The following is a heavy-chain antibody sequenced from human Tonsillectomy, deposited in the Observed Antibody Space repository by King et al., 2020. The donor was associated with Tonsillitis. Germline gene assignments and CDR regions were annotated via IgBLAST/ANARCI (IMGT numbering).Heavy chain of an antibody. V-gene: IGHV4-39*07. CDR1: GDSISNNNYL. J-gene: IGHJ5*02. Sequence: QLQESGPGLVKPSETLSLTCSVSGDSISNNNYLWGWVRQPPGQGLKWIGSIHYSGTTYYNPSLKSRVTISVDTSKNRFSLKMTFVTAADTAVYYCARHPVWWSDRRSVWFDPWGQGTLVTVSS. CDR3: ARHPVWWSDRRSVWFDP. CDR2: IHYSGTT. D-gene: IGHD2-21*01.